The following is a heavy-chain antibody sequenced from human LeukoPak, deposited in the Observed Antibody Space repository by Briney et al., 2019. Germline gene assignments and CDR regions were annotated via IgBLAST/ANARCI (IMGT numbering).Heavy chain of an antibody. J-gene: IGHJ4*02. Sequence: ASVKVSCKASGYTFTSYDINWVRQATGQGLEWMGWMNPNSGNTGYAQKFQGRVTMTRNTSISTAYMELSSLRSEDTAVYYCATSTVVTPAHFDYWGQGTLVTVSS. CDR3: ATSTVVTPAHFDY. V-gene: IGHV1-8*01. D-gene: IGHD4-23*01. CDR1: GYTFTSYD. CDR2: MNPNSGNT.